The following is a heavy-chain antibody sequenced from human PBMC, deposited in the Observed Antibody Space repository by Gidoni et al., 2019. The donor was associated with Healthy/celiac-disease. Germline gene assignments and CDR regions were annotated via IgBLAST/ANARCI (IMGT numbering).Heavy chain of an antibody. J-gene: IGHJ4*02. D-gene: IGHD3-16*02. CDR3: ARRRRVLGGVIAHHFGGYFDY. V-gene: IGHV4-39*01. Sequence: QLQLQESGPGLVKPSEPLSLTCPVSGGSISSSSYYWGWIRQPPGKGLEWIGSIYYSGSTYYNPSLKSRVTISVDTSKNQFSLKLSSVTAADTAVYYCARRRRVLGGVIAHHFGGYFDYWGQGTLVTVSS. CDR1: GGSISSSSYY. CDR2: IYYSGST.